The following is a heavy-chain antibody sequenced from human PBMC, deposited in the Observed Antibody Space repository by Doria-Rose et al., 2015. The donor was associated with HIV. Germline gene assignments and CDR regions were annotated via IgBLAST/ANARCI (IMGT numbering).Heavy chain of an antibody. J-gene: IGHJ4*02. CDR3: ARIKSSRWYHKYYFDF. D-gene: IGHD6-13*01. Sequence: QVTLKESGPVLVKPTETLTLTCTVSGVSLSSPGMGVSWIRQPPGKALEWLANIFSYDERSYKTSLRSRLTISRCTSKGQVVLTMTDMDPVDTATYYCARIKSSRWYHKYYFDFWGQGTLVIVSA. CDR2: IFSYDER. CDR1: GVSLSSPGMG. V-gene: IGHV2-26*01.